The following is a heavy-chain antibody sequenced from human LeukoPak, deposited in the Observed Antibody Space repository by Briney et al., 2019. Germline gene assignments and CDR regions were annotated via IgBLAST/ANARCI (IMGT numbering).Heavy chain of an antibody. D-gene: IGHD3-10*01. Sequence: SQTLSLPFTVPGGSINSGGYYRSWIRPHPGKGLEWIGHIYYSGSTYYNPSLKSRVTISVDTSKNQFSLKLSSVTAADTAVYYCGAGTFDAFDIWGQGTMVTVSS. CDR3: GAGTFDAFDI. CDR1: GGSINSGGYY. J-gene: IGHJ3*02. CDR2: IYYSGST. V-gene: IGHV4-31*03.